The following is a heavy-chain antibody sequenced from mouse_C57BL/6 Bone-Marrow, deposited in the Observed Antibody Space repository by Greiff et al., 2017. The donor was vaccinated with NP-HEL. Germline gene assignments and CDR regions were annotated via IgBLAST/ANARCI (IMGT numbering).Heavy chain of an antibody. CDR3: TSRNYDYDREFAY. V-gene: IGHV14-4*01. D-gene: IGHD2-4*01. J-gene: IGHJ3*01. Sequence: EVQLQQSGAELVRPGASVKLSCTASGFNIKDDYMHWVKQRPEQGLEWIGGIDPENGDTEYASKFQGKATITADTSSNTAYLQLSSLTSEDTAVYYCTSRNYDYDREFAYWGQGTLVTVSA. CDR2: IDPENGDT. CDR1: GFNIKDDY.